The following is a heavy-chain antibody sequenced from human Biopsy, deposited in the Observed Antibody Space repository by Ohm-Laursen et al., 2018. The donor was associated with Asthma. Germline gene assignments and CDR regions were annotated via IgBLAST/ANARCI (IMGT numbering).Heavy chain of an antibody. CDR1: GGTFSRYA. CDR2: IIPVFGTS. V-gene: IGHV1-69*13. D-gene: IGHD6-13*01. Sequence: GASVKVSCKASGGTFSRYAISWVRQAPGQGLEWMGGIIPVFGTSNYAQKFQGRVTFTADGSTSSAYMELSSLRSEDTTVYYCARGQKSAGDRWFDPWGQGTLVTVSS. J-gene: IGHJ5*02. CDR3: ARGQKSAGDRWFDP.